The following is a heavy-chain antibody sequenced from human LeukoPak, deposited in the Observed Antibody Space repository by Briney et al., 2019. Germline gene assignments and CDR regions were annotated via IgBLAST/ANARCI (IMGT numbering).Heavy chain of an antibody. CDR2: FSWNSGSI. J-gene: IGHJ4*02. Sequence: GGSLRLSCAASGVTFGDYGMSWVRQAPGKGLEWVSGFSWNSGSIGYADSVKGRFTISRDNAKNSLYLQMNSLRAEDPALYYCANSYDSSGYYYEPLDYWGQGTLVTVSS. D-gene: IGHD3-22*01. V-gene: IGHV3-9*01. CDR3: ANSYDSSGYYYEPLDY. CDR1: GVTFGDYG.